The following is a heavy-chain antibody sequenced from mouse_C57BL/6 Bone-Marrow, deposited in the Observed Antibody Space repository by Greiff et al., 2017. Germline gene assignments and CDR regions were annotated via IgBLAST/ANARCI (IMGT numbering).Heavy chain of an antibody. CDR3: ARSLYYGYPYWYCDV. Sequence: QVQLQQPGAELVKPGASVKMSCKASGYTFTSYWITWVKQRPGQGLEWIGDIYPGSGSTNYNEKFKSKATLTVDTSSSTAYMQLSSLTSEDSAVYYCARSLYYGYPYWYCDVWGTGTTVTVSS. CDR1: GYTFTSYW. CDR2: IYPGSGST. J-gene: IGHJ1*03. V-gene: IGHV1-55*01. D-gene: IGHD2-2*01.